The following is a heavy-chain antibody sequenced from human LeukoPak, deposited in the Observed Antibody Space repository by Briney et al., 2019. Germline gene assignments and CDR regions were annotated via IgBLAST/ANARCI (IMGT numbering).Heavy chain of an antibody. Sequence: PGGSLRLSCAASGSTFRSYSLNWVRQAPGKGLEWVSSISSSSSYIYYADSVKGRFTISRDNAKNSLYLQMNSLRAEDTAVYYCARDYGGNSGVYAFDIWGQGTMVTVSS. J-gene: IGHJ3*02. CDR2: ISSSSSYI. CDR3: ARDYGGNSGVYAFDI. D-gene: IGHD4-23*01. CDR1: GSTFRSYS. V-gene: IGHV3-21*01.